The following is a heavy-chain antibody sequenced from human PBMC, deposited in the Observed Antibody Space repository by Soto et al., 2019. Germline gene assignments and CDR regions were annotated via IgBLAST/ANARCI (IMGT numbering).Heavy chain of an antibody. CDR2: IRSATDGGTT. V-gene: IGHV3-15*07. CDR1: GVTLTSVW. J-gene: IGHJ4*02. D-gene: IGHD5-18*01. Sequence: GGSLRLSCAVSGVTLTSVWMNWIRQAPGKGPEWVGRIRSATDGGTTDYAAPVKGRFTISRHDSENTLYLQMNSLKSEDAAVYYCSHGYYQYFNSWGQGTLVTVSS. CDR3: SHGYYQYFNS.